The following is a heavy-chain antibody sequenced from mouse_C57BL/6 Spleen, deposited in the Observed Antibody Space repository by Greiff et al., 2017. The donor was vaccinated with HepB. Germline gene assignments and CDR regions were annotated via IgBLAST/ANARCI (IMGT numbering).Heavy chain of an antibody. D-gene: IGHD4-1*02. Sequence: EVQRVESGPGLVKPSQSLSLTCSVTGYSITSGYYWNWIRQFPGNKLEWMGYISYDGSNNYNPSLKNRISITRDTSKNQFFLKLNSVTTEDTATYYCARRGNNWDWYFDVWGTGTTVTVSS. CDR3: ARRGNNWDWYFDV. J-gene: IGHJ1*03. CDR1: GYSITSGYY. V-gene: IGHV3-6*01. CDR2: ISYDGSN.